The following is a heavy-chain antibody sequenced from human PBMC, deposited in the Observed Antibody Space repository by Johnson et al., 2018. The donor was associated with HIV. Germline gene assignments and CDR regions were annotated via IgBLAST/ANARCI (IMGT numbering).Heavy chain of an antibody. V-gene: IGHV3-74*02. CDR2: INSDGSST. Sequence: VQLVESGGGVVQPGRSLRLSCAASGFTFSSYWMHWVRQAPGKGLVWVSRINSDGSSTSYADSVKGRFTISRDNAKNTLYLQMNSLRAEDTAVYYCAKGRGWELLTHDAFDIWGQGTMVTVSS. CDR1: GFTFSSYW. J-gene: IGHJ3*02. CDR3: AKGRGWELLTHDAFDI. D-gene: IGHD1-26*01.